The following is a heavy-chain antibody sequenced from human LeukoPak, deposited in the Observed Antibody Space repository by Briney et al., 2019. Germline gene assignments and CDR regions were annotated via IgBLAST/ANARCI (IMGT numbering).Heavy chain of an antibody. CDR3: AGDRKSGNFLGEFDH. V-gene: IGHV3-33*01. CDR2: IWYDGSNT. D-gene: IGHD1-26*01. CDR1: GFTFTSYD. Sequence: GRSLRLTCAASGFTFTSYDMHWVRQAPGKGLEWVALIWYDGSNTYYTDSVRGRFTISRDNSKSTLYLQMNSLRAEDTAIYYCAGDRKSGNFLGEFDHWGLGTLVTVSS. J-gene: IGHJ5*02.